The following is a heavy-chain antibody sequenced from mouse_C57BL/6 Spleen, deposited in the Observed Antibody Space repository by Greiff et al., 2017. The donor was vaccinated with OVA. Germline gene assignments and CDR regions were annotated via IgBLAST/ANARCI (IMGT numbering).Heavy chain of an antibody. J-gene: IGHJ1*03. D-gene: IGHD1-1*01. CDR1: GYTFTSYW. Sequence: QVQLKQPGAELVKPGASVKLSCKASGYTFTSYWMHWVKQRPGQGLEWIGMIHPNSGSTNYNEKFKSKATLTVDKSSSTAYMQLSSLTSEDSAVYYCARSLYYGSSYWYLDVWGTGTTVTVSS. V-gene: IGHV1-64*01. CDR3: ARSLYYGSSYWYLDV. CDR2: IHPNSGST.